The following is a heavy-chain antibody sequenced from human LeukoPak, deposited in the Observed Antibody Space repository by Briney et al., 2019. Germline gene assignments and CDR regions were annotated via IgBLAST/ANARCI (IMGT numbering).Heavy chain of an antibody. V-gene: IGHV3-21*01. J-gene: IGHJ3*02. Sequence: GGSLRLSCAASGFTFSTYNMNWVRQAPVKGLEWVSSISSSSNYIYYADSVKGRFTISRDNAKNSLYLQMNSLRAEDADVYYCARDVGASAPDAFDIWGQGTMVTVSS. CDR1: GFTFSTYN. CDR2: ISSSSNYI. D-gene: IGHD1-26*01. CDR3: ARDVGASAPDAFDI.